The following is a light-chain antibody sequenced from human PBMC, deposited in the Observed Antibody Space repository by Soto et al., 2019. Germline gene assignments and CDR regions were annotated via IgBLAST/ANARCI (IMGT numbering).Light chain of an antibody. J-gene: IGKJ5*01. CDR1: QSGLSSSDNKNY. CDR2: WAS. CDR3: KQYHGDPIT. V-gene: IGKV4-1*01. Sequence: DLVMTQSPDSLAVSRGERATIHCKPSQSGLSSSDNKNYLSWFQQKPGQPPKILIYWASNRETGLPNRLRGSGSATDLTLTISTRQSEDVAGYYCKQYHGDPITFXLGTRFEIK.